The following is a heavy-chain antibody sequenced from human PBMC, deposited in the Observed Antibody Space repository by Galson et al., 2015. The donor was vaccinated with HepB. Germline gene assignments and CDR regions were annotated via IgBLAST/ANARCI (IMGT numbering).Heavy chain of an antibody. CDR3: ARGPLLYCSSTSCQTYYFDY. CDR1: GFTFSSYS. J-gene: IGHJ4*02. D-gene: IGHD2-2*01. V-gene: IGHV3-21*01. Sequence: SLRLSCAASGFTFSSYSMNWVRQAPGKGLEWVSSISSSSSYIYYADSVKGRFTISRDNAKNSLYLQMNSLRAEDTAVYYCARGPLLYCSSTSCQTYYFDYWGQGTLVTVSS. CDR2: ISSSSSYI.